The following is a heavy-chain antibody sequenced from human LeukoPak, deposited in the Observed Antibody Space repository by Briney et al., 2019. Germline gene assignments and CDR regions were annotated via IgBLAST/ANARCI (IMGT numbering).Heavy chain of an antibody. CDR2: IYHSGST. CDR3: ARVGKVATFDY. J-gene: IGHJ4*02. CDR1: GGSISSGGYS. Sequence: SETLSLTCAVSGGSISSGGYSWSWIRQPPGKGLEWIGYIYHSGSTYYNPSPKSRVTISVDRSKNQFSLKLSSVTAADTAVYYCARVGKVATFDYWGQGTLVTVSS. D-gene: IGHD5-12*01. V-gene: IGHV4-30-2*01.